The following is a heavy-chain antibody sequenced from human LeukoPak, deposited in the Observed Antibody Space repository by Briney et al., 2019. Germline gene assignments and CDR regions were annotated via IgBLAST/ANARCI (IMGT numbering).Heavy chain of an antibody. CDR3: GRLNQARDAFDF. V-gene: IGHV4-4*09. Sequence: SETLSLTCTVSGASINTYYWNWIRQPPGEGLEWIGYVYTSGSTNFNPALKSRVTISLDTSKNQSSLKLTSVTAADTAVYYCGRLNQARDAFDFWGQGTMVTVSS. CDR1: GASINTYY. CDR2: VYTSGST. J-gene: IGHJ3*01.